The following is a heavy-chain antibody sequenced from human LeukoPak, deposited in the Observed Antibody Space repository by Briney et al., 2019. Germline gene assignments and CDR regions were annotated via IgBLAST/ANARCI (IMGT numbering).Heavy chain of an antibody. CDR3: ATRSPSGDILTGPCYYGMDV. CDR2: FDPEEGET. J-gene: IGHJ6*04. CDR1: GYTLTELS. V-gene: IGHV1-24*01. Sequence: ASVKVSCKVSGYTLTELSMHWVRQAPGKGLEWMGGFDPEEGETIYAQKFQGRVTMTEDTSTDTAYMELSSMRSEDTAVYYCATRSPSGDILTGPCYYGMDVWGKGNTVTVSS. D-gene: IGHD3-9*01.